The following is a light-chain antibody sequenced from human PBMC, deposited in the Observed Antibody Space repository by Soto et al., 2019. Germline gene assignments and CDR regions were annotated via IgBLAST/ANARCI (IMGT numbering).Light chain of an antibody. CDR3: SSYSSNNILSYV. V-gene: IGLV2-14*03. J-gene: IGLJ1*01. CDR1: SNGVGGYKY. CDR2: EVN. Sequence: QSVLTQPASVSGAPGQSITISCTGTSNGVGGYKYVSWYQQRPGTAPKLIMFEVNNRPSGVSDRFSGSRSANTPSLTISGLQAQDEADYYCSSYSSNNILSYVFGTGTKVTVL.